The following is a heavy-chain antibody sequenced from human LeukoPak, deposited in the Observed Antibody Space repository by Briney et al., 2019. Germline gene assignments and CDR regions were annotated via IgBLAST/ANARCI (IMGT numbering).Heavy chain of an antibody. V-gene: IGHV4-30-4*01. CDR2: IYYSGST. CDR1: GGSISSGDYS. Sequence: PSQTLSLTCTVSGGSISSGDYSRSWIRQPPGKGLEWIGYIYYSGSTYYNPSLKSRVTISVDTSKNQFSLKLSSVTAADTAVYYCASSYDFWSGYPLLDYWGQGTLVTVSS. CDR3: ASSYDFWSGYPLLDY. D-gene: IGHD3-3*01. J-gene: IGHJ4*02.